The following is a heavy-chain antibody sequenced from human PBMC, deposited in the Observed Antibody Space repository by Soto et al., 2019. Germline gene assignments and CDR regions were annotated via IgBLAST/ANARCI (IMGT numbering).Heavy chain of an antibody. CDR3: ATIVGASDY. J-gene: IGHJ4*02. V-gene: IGHV4-4*07. CDR2: IYSSGSA. CDR1: RASIYTYS. Sequence: SETLSLTCTVSRASIYTYSWTWIRQPAGKGLQWIGHIYSSGSANYSPSLKSRVSMSVDSSKNQISLKLSSVTAADTAVCYCATIVGASDYWGQGTLVTVSS. D-gene: IGHD1-26*01.